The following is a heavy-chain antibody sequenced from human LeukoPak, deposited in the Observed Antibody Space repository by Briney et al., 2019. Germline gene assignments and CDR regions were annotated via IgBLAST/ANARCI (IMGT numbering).Heavy chain of an antibody. CDR3: AKDTYYYDSSGYYPFDY. D-gene: IGHD3-22*01. CDR2: ISGSGGST. J-gene: IGHJ4*02. V-gene: IGHV3-23*01. Sequence: PGASLRLSCAASGFTFSSYAMSWVRQAPGKGLEWVSAISGSGGSTYYADSVKGRFTISRDNSKNTLYLQMNSLRAEDTAVYYCAKDTYYYDSSGYYPFDYWGQGTLATVSS. CDR1: GFTFSSYA.